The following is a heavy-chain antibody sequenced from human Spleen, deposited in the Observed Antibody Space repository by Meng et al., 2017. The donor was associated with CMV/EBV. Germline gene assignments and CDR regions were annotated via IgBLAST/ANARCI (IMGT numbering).Heavy chain of an antibody. CDR3: AREEWLHPILDY. CDR1: GFTFSSYS. D-gene: IGHD5-12*01. Sequence: GGSLRLSCAASGFTFSSYSMNWVRQAPGKGLEWVANIKDDGGEKYYADSVKGRFTISRDNAKNSLFLQMNSLRVEDTAVYYCAREEWLHPILDYWGQGSLVTVSS. V-gene: IGHV3-7*01. CDR2: IKDDGGEK. J-gene: IGHJ4*02.